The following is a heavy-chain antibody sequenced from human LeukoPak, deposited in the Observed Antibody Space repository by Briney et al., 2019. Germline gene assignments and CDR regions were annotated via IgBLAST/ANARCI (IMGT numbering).Heavy chain of an antibody. J-gene: IGHJ4*02. CDR1: GFTFSSYA. D-gene: IGHD4-17*01. Sequence: GGSLRLSCAASGFTFSSYAMRWVRQAPGKGLEWVSAISGSGGSAYYADSVKGRFTISRDNSKNTLYLQMNSLRAEDTAVYYCAKVIQGYGDYFDYWGQGTLVTVSS. CDR3: AKVIQGYGDYFDY. V-gene: IGHV3-23*01. CDR2: ISGSGGSA.